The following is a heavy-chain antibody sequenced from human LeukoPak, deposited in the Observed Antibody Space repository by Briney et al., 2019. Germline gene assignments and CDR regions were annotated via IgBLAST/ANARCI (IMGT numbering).Heavy chain of an antibody. CDR1: GGSISSYY. CDR3: ARQSSGLHY. Sequence: SETLSLTCTVSGGSISSYYWSWIRQPPRKGLEWIGYIYYSGSTNYNPSLKSRVTISVDTSKNQFSLKLSSVTAAGTAVYYCARQSSGLHYWGQGTLVTVSS. J-gene: IGHJ4*02. CDR2: IYYSGST. D-gene: IGHD3-22*01. V-gene: IGHV4-59*01.